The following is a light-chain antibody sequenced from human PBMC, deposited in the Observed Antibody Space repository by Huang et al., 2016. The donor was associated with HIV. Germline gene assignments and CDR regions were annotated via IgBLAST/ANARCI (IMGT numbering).Light chain of an antibody. CDR3: QQYGSSSWA. Sequence: EIVLTQSPGSLSLSPGERATLSCRASQSVSRRFLAWYQQKSGQAPRLLIHGASTRATGIPDRFSGSGSGTDFTLTISRLEPEDFAVYYCQQYGSSSWAFGQGTKVEIK. J-gene: IGKJ1*01. CDR1: QSVSRRF. V-gene: IGKV3-20*01. CDR2: GAS.